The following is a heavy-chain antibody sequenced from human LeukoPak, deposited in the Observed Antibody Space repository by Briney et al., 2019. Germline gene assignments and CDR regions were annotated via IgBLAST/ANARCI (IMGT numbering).Heavy chain of an antibody. V-gene: IGHV4-34*01. CDR2: INHSGST. J-gene: IGHJ4*02. D-gene: IGHD5-12*01. CDR3: ARDLGRWLRHFDY. CDR1: GGSFSGYY. Sequence: SETLSLTCAVYGGSFSGYYWSWIRQPPGKGLEWIGEINHSGSTNYNPSLKSRVTISVDTSKNQFSLKLSSVTAEDTAVYYCARDLGRWLRHFDYWGQGTLVTVSS.